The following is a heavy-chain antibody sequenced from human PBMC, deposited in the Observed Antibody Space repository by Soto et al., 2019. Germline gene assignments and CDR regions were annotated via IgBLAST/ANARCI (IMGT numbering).Heavy chain of an antibody. D-gene: IGHD5-12*01. V-gene: IGHV4-30-4*01. CDR2: IYYSGST. CDR3: ARVGGYDSGPDYYYYGMDV. J-gene: IGHJ6*02. Sequence: QVQLQESGPGLVKPSQTLSLTCTVSGGSISSGDYYWSWIRQPPGKGLEWIGYIYYSGSTYYNPSLKSRVTISVDTSKNQFSLKLSSVTAADTAVYYCARVGGYDSGPDYYYYGMDVWGQGTTVTVSS. CDR1: GGSISSGDYY.